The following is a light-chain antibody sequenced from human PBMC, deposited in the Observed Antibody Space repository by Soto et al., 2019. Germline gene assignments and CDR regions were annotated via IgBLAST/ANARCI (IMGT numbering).Light chain of an antibody. J-gene: IGKJ4*01. CDR2: AAS. CDR1: QGVNSW. V-gene: IGKV1-12*01. Sequence: DIQMTQSPSSVSASVGDSVTITCRASQGVNSWLAWYQQKPGKTPKLLIYAASTLHSGVPSRCTGRGSETHFTLTISSLEPDDFATYYCQQANSFPFTFGGGTKVEI. CDR3: QQANSFPFT.